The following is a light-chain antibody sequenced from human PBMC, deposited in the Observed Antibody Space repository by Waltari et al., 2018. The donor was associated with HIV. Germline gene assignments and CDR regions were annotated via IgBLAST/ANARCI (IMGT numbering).Light chain of an antibody. CDR2: NNN. Sequence: QSVVTQPPSVSGTPGQWVTISCSGSSSNIGSNQVNWYQHLPGTAPKLLIYNNNQRPSGVPDRFSGSKSGTSASLAISGLQSEDEADYFCAAWHDSLNGPVFGGGTKLTVL. V-gene: IGLV1-44*01. J-gene: IGLJ3*02. CDR3: AAWHDSLNGPV. CDR1: SSNIGSNQ.